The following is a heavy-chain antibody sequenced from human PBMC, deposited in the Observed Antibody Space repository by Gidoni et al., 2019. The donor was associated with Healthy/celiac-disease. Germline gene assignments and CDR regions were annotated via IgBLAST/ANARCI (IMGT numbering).Heavy chain of an antibody. D-gene: IGHD6-13*01. Sequence: EVQLVESGGGLVQPGGSLRLSCAASGFTFSSYEMNWVRQAPGKGLEWVSYISSSGSTIYYADSVKGRFTISRDNAKNSLYLQMNSLRAEDTAVYYCALAGYSSRNAFDIWGQGTMVTVSS. V-gene: IGHV3-48*03. CDR2: ISSSGSTI. CDR3: ALAGYSSRNAFDI. CDR1: GFTFSSYE. J-gene: IGHJ3*02.